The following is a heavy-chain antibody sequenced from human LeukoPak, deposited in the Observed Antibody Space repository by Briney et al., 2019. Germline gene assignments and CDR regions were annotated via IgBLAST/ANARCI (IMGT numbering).Heavy chain of an antibody. CDR2: IDWDDDK. CDR3: ARTNYGGDYIDY. V-gene: IGHV2-70*11. D-gene: IGHD4-23*01. Sequence: TLSLTCTVSGGSISSYYWSWIRQPPGKALEWLARIDWDDDKYYSTSLKTRLTISKDTSKTQVVLTMTNMDPADTATYYCARTNYGGDYIDYWGQGTLVTVSS. CDR1: GGSISSYY. J-gene: IGHJ4*02.